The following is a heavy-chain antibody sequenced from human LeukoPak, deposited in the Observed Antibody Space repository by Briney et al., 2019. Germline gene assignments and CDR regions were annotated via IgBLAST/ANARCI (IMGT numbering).Heavy chain of an antibody. D-gene: IGHD3-3*01. J-gene: IGHJ6*02. CDR2: IYYSGST. Sequence: SETLSLTCTVSGGSISSYYWSWIRQPPGKGLEWIGYIYYSGSTNYNPSLKGRVTISVDTSKNQFSLKLSSVTAADTAVYYCARSYERYYYYYGMDVWGQGTTVTVSS. V-gene: IGHV4-59*01. CDR1: GGSISSYY. CDR3: ARSYERYYYYYGMDV.